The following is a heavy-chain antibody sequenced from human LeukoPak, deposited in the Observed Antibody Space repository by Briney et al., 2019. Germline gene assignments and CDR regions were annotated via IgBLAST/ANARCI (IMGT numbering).Heavy chain of an antibody. D-gene: IGHD7-27*01. CDR3: ARGRHLGTGINDAFDV. Sequence: GGSLRLSCAASQYTFSDYWMHWVRQAPGKGLVWVSRLNSDGSSITYADSVKGRFTSSRDNAKNTLFLQMNSLRAEDTAVYYCARGRHLGTGINDAFDVWGQGTMVTVSP. V-gene: IGHV3-74*01. CDR1: QYTFSDYW. CDR2: LNSDGSSI. J-gene: IGHJ3*01.